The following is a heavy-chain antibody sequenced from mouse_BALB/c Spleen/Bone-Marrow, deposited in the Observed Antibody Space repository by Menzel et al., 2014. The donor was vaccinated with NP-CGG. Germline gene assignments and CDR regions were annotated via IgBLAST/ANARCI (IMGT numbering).Heavy chain of an antibody. CDR2: IGPSDSET. CDR1: GYTFTDYA. J-gene: IGHJ2*01. Sequence: VQLQQSGPELVRPGVSVKISCKGSGYTFTDYAMHWVKQRPGRGLEWIGRIGPSDSETHYNQKFKDKATLTVDRSSCTAYIQLSSLTSEDSAVYYCARWGAYFDYWGQGTTLTVSS. CDR3: ARWGAYFDY. V-gene: IGHV1-67*01.